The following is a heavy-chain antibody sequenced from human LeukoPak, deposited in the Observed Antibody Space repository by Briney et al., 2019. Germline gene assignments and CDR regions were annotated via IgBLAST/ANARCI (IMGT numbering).Heavy chain of an antibody. D-gene: IGHD6-6*01. CDR1: GFTFSSYA. Sequence: GGSLRLSCAASGFTFSSYAVHWVRQAPGKGLEWVAVISYDGSNKYYADSVKGRFTISRDNSKNTLYLQMNSLRAEDTAVYYCAREKLHAKDEHSSARPPLPPFGMDVWGQGTTVTVSS. CDR2: ISYDGSNK. J-gene: IGHJ6*02. V-gene: IGHV3-30-3*01. CDR3: AREKLHAKDEHSSARPPLPPFGMDV.